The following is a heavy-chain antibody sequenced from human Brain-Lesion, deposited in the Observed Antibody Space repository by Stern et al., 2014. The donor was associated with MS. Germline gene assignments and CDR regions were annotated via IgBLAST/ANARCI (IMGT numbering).Heavy chain of an antibody. V-gene: IGHV4-61*02. J-gene: IGHJ6*02. CDR2: IFNSGRT. Sequence: VQLVQSGPGLVKPSQTLSLSCTVSGGSISSGGYYWSWIRQPAGKGLEWIGRIFNSGRTSYNPPLQSRVTISIATSKNQFPLRLNSRTAADTAVYYCARGRVVPGFQYYATDVWGQGTTVIVSS. D-gene: IGHD2-2*01. CDR1: GGSISSGGYY. CDR3: ARGRVVPGFQYYATDV.